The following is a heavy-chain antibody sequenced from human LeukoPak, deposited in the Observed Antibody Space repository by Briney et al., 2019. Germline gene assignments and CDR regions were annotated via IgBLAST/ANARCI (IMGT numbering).Heavy chain of an antibody. D-gene: IGHD2-21*02. J-gene: IGHJ4*02. CDR2: TVGSRPDT. CDR1: GFTFTNYA. Sequence: GGSLRLSCAASGFTFTNYAMSWVRQTPGKGLEWVSATVGSRPDTYHADSVKGRFTISRDNSKNTVYLQMRSLRAEDTAVYYCAKDFVVVTGNVNYFDFWGQGTLVTVSS. CDR3: AKDFVVVTGNVNYFDF. V-gene: IGHV3-23*01.